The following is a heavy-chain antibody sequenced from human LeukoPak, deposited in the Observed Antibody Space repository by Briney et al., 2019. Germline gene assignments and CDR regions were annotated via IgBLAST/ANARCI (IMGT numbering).Heavy chain of an antibody. CDR2: MNPNSGNT. CDR3: ARSFRRLYCSGGSCYFGVFDY. CDR1: GYTFTSYD. Sequence: ASVKVSCKASGYTFTSYDINWVRQATGQGLEWMGWMNPNSGNTGHAQKFQGRVTITRNTSISTAYMELSSLRSEDTAVYYCARSFRRLYCSGGSCYFGVFDYWGQGTLVTVSS. V-gene: IGHV1-8*03. D-gene: IGHD2-15*01. J-gene: IGHJ4*02.